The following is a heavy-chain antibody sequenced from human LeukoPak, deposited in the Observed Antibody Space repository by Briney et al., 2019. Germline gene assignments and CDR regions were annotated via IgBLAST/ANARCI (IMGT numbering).Heavy chain of an antibody. Sequence: GGSLRLSCAVSGITLSNYGMSWVRQAPGKGLEWVAGIRDSGGSTNYADSLKGRFTISRDNAKNTLYLQMNSLRAEDTAVYFCAKRGVVIRVILVGFHKQAYYFDSWGQGALVTVSS. J-gene: IGHJ4*02. V-gene: IGHV3-23*01. CDR3: AKRGVVIRVILVGFHKQAYYFDS. CDR2: IRDSGGST. D-gene: IGHD3-10*01. CDR1: GITLSNYG.